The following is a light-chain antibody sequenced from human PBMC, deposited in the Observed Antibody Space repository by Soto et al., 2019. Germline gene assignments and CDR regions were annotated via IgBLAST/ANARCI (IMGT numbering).Light chain of an antibody. J-gene: IGKJ1*01. CDR3: QQYNSSPWT. V-gene: IGKV1-5*03. Sequence: DIQMTQSPSTLAASVGDRVTITCRASQSISSWLAWYQQKPGKAPKLLIYKASSLESGVPSRFSGSGSGTEFTLTTSSLQPDHFATYYCQQYNSSPWTFGQGTKVEI. CDR1: QSISSW. CDR2: KAS.